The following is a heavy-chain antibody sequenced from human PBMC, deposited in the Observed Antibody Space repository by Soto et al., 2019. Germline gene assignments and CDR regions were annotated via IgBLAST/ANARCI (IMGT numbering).Heavy chain of an antibody. J-gene: IGHJ3*02. CDR1: SGSISRGPYY. D-gene: IGHD3-10*01. V-gene: IGHV4-31*03. Sequence: QVQLQESGPGLVKPSQTLSLTCNVSSGSISRGPYYWSWIRQHPRGGLEWIGYIYYSGSAYYNPSLESRVTMSIDTSKSHFSLKLISVTAADTAVYYCARGSMVRGVTPFDIWGHGTLVTVSS. CDR2: IYYSGSA. CDR3: ARGSMVRGVTPFDI.